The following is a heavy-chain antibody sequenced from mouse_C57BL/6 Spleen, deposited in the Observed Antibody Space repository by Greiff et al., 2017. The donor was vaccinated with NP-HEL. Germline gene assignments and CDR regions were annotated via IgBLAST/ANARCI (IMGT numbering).Heavy chain of an antibody. V-gene: IGHV5-17*01. D-gene: IGHD2-10*01. J-gene: IGHJ4*01. CDR2: ISSGSSTI. CDR1: GFTFSDYG. Sequence: EVHLVESGGGLVKPGGSLKLSCAASGFTFSDYGMHWVRQAPEKGLEWVAYISSGSSTIYYADTVKGRFTISRDNAKNTLFLQMTSLRSEDTAMYYCARGGLPDAMDYWGQGTSVTVSS. CDR3: ARGGLPDAMDY.